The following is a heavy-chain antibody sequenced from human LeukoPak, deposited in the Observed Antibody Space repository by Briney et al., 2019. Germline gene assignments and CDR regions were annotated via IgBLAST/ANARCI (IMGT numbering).Heavy chain of an antibody. J-gene: IGHJ4*02. CDR1: GYTFTGYY. CDR3: ARDYGDYKFDY. D-gene: IGHD4-17*01. CDR2: INPNSGGT. Sequence: ASVTVSCKASGYTFTGYYMHWVRQAPGQGLEWMGWINPNSGGTNYAQKFQGWVTMTRDTSISTAYMELSRLRSDDTAVYYCARDYGDYKFDYWGQGTLVTVSS. V-gene: IGHV1-2*04.